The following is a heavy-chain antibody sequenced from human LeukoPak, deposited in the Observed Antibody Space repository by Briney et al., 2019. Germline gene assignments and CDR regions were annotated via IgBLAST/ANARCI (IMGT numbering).Heavy chain of an antibody. CDR2: IKQDGSER. D-gene: IGHD1-26*01. V-gene: IGHV3-7*01. CDR1: EFTFSNYW. CDR3: ARDKIVGPTTLDY. J-gene: IGHJ4*02. Sequence: GGSLRVSCTASEFTFSNYWMTWVRQAPGKGLEWVANIKQDGSERYYVDSVKGRFTISRDNAKNSLYLQMNSLRAEDTAVYYCARDKIVGPTTLDYWGQGTLVTVSS.